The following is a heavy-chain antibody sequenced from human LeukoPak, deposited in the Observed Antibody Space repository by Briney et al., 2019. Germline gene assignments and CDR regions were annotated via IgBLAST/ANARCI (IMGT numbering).Heavy chain of an antibody. CDR3: ARDRNTGSSYENLFEY. D-gene: IGHD1-26*01. J-gene: IGHJ4*02. CDR2: INSDGSST. Sequence: GGSPSLSCAASGFTFSSYWMHWVRQAPGKGLVWVSRINSDGSSTSYADSVKGRFTISRDNAKNTLYLQMNSLRAEDTSVYYCARDRNTGSSYENLFEYWGQGSLVTVSS. CDR1: GFTFSSYW. V-gene: IGHV3-74*01.